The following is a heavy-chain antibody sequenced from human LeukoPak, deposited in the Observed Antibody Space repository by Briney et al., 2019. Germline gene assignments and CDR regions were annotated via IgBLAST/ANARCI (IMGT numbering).Heavy chain of an antibody. J-gene: IGHJ4*02. D-gene: IGHD3-10*01. CDR2: IKSKTDGGTT. CDR1: GFTFSNAW. Sequence: GGSLRLSCAASGFTFSNAWMSWVRQAAGKGLEWVGRIKSKTDGGTTDYAAPVKGRFTISRDDSKNTLYLQMNSLKTEDTAVYYCTTAYYYGSGSYYTYYFDYWGQGTLVTVSS. V-gene: IGHV3-15*01. CDR3: TTAYYYGSGSYYTYYFDY.